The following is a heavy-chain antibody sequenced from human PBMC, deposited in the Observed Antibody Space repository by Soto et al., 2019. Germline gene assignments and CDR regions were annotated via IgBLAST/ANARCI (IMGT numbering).Heavy chain of an antibody. Sequence: GGSLRLSCAASGFTFSSYGMHWVRQAPGKGLEWVAVISYDGSNKYYADSVKGRFTISRDNSKNTLYLQMNSLRAEDTAVYYCAKDHGSSGYQGMDYWGQGT. V-gene: IGHV3-30*18. J-gene: IGHJ4*02. CDR3: AKDHGSSGYQGMDY. CDR2: ISYDGSNK. CDR1: GFTFSSYG. D-gene: IGHD3-22*01.